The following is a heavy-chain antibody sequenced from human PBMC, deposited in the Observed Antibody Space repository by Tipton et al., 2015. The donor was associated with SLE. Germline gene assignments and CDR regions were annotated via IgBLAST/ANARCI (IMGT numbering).Heavy chain of an antibody. Sequence: QSGAEVKKPGSSVKVSRKASGGTFSSYAISWVRQPPGQGLEWMGGIIPIFGTANYAQKFQGRVTITTDESTSTAYMELSSLRSEDTAVYYCAIRQGSSGWFVPFDYWGQGTLVTVSS. D-gene: IGHD6-19*01. J-gene: IGHJ4*02. CDR2: IIPIFGTA. CDR3: AIRQGSSGWFVPFDY. V-gene: IGHV1-69*05. CDR1: GGTFSSYA.